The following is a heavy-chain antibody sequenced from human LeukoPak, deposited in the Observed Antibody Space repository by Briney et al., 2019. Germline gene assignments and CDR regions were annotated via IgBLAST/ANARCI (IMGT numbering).Heavy chain of an antibody. J-gene: IGHJ6*03. CDR3: ARFRDNYGDYPRDYYHCYMDV. CDR2: FSAYNGNT. Sequence: ASVKVSCKVSGYTFTSFGISWVPQAPGQGLECMGWFSAYNGNTNYAQKLQGRVSMTTDTSPSTAYMELRSLRSDDTAVYYCARFRDNYGDYPRDYYHCYMDVWGKGTTVTVSS. D-gene: IGHD4-17*01. CDR1: GYTFTSFG. V-gene: IGHV1-18*01.